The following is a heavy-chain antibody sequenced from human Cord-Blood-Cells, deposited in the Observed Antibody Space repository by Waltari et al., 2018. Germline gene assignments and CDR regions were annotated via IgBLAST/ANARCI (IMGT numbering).Heavy chain of an antibody. CDR1: GYTFTGYY. Sequence: QVQLVQSGAEVKKPGASVKVSCKASGYTFTGYYMHWVRQAPGQGLEWMGWINPNGGGTNYAQKFQGRVTMTRDTSIITAYMELSRLRSADTAVYYCAVLCSSSSCFDYWGQGTLVTVSS. V-gene: IGHV1-2*02. J-gene: IGHJ4*02. CDR3: AVLCSSSSCFDY. CDR2: INPNGGGT. D-gene: IGHD6-6*01.